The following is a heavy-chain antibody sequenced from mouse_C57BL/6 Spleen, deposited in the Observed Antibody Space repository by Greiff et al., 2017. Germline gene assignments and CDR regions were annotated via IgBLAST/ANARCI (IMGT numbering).Heavy chain of an antibody. CDR3: ARFFEFITTVVAPFDY. CDR2: IYPGDGDT. Sequence: VQLQQSGPELVKPGASVKISCKASVYAFSSSWLNWVKPRPGKGLEWIGRIYPGDGDTHYNGKFKGKAPLTAAKSSSTAYMQLSSLTSEDSAVYFCARFFEFITTVVAPFDYWGQGTTLTVSS. CDR1: VYAFSSSW. V-gene: IGHV1-82*01. D-gene: IGHD1-1*01. J-gene: IGHJ2*01.